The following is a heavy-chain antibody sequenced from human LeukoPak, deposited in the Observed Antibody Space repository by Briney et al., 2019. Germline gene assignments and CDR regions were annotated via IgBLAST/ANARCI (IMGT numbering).Heavy chain of an antibody. J-gene: IGHJ6*03. CDR2: IKEDGSEK. CDR3: ARQKAVVVVAATPDEDYGDYVDHYYYMDV. D-gene: IGHD2-15*01. Sequence: GGSLRLSCAASGFTFSRYWMSWVRQAPGKGLEWVANIKEDGSEKYYVDSVKGRLTISRDNAKNSLSLQIKSLRAEDTAVYYCARQKAVVVVAATPDEDYGDYVDHYYYMDVWGKGTTVTVSS. V-gene: IGHV3-7*01. CDR1: GFTFSRYW.